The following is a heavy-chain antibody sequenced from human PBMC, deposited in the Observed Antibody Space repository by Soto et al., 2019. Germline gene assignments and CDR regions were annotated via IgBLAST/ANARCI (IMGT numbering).Heavy chain of an antibody. CDR1: GGSISSGGYS. CDR2: IYHSGNT. CDR3: ARDCSGGSCGPYYYYYGMDV. J-gene: IGHJ6*02. D-gene: IGHD2-15*01. V-gene: IGHV4-30-2*01. Sequence: SETLSLTCAVSGGSISSGGYSWSWIRQPPGKGLEWIGYIYHSGNTYYNPSLKSRVTISVDRSKSQFSLKLSSVTAADTAVYYCARDCSGGSCGPYYYYYGMDVWGQGTTVTVS.